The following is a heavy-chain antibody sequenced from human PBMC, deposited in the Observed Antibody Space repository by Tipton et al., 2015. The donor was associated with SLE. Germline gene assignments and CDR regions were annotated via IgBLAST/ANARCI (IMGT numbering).Heavy chain of an antibody. J-gene: IGHJ4*02. CDR2: IYTTGTT. D-gene: IGHD3-22*01. CDR1: GVSVSSRSYY. Sequence: TLSLTCSVSGVSVSSRSYYWSWIRQPAGKGLEWIGRIYTTGTTNYNPSLKSRVTISVDTSKNQFSLNLSPVTAADTAVYYCARSRIYDGSVDYYGFFDYWGQGTLVTVSP. V-gene: IGHV4-61*02. CDR3: ARSRIYDGSVDYYGFFDY.